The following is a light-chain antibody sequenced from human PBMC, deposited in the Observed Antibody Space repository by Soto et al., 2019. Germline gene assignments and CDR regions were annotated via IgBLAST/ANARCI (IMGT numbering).Light chain of an antibody. V-gene: IGLV2-8*01. Sequence: QSALTQPPSASGSPGQSVTISCTGTSSDVGGYNYVSWYQQHPGKAPKLMIYEVSKRPSGVPDRFSGSKSGNTASLTVSGLQAEDEADYYCSSYAGSNSWGVFGGGTKLPVL. J-gene: IGLJ3*02. CDR2: EVS. CDR3: SSYAGSNSWGV. CDR1: SSDVGGYNY.